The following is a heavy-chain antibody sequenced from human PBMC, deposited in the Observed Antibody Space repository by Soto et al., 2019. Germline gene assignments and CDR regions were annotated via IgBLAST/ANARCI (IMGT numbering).Heavy chain of an antibody. V-gene: IGHV4-34*01. Sequence: SETLSLTCAVYGGSFSGYYWSWIRQPPGKGLEWIGEINHSGSTNYNPSLKSRVTISVDTSKNQFSLKLSSVTAADTAVYYCAREGVKVWAPKEKYGSGSSTHFDYWGQGTLVTVSS. CDR3: AREGVKVWAPKEKYGSGSSTHFDY. CDR1: GGSFSGYY. D-gene: IGHD3-10*01. J-gene: IGHJ4*02. CDR2: INHSGST.